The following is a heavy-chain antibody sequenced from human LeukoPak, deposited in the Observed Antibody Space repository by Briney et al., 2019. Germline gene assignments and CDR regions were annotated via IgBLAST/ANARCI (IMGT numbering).Heavy chain of an antibody. J-gene: IGHJ4*02. D-gene: IGHD6-13*01. Sequence: QTAGSLTLSSAASASTCSSLWMTWVRPAPGKGLEWLANINKDGRKKSYVHSVKGRFTISTDNTKSSLILQMNGLRADDTALYYCARGGQLGSLDYWGQGTLVTVSS. V-gene: IGHV3-7*01. CDR3: ARGGQLGSLDY. CDR1: ASTCSSLW. CDR2: INKDGRKK.